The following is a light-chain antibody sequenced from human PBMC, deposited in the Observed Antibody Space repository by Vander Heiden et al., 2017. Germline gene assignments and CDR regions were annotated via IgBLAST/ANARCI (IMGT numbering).Light chain of an antibody. CDR3: SSYTSSSTLKV. V-gene: IGLV2-14*01. CDR1: SSDVGGYNY. J-gene: IGLJ1*01. Sequence: QSALTQPASVSGSLGQSITISCTGTSSDVGGYNYVSWYQQHPGKAPKLMIYEVSNRPSGVSNRFSGSKSGNTASLTISGLQAEDEADYYCSSYTSSSTLKVFGTGTKVTVL. CDR2: EVS.